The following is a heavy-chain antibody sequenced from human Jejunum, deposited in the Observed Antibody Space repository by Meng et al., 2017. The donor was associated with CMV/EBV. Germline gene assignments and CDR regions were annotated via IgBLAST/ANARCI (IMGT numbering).Heavy chain of an antibody. Sequence: FRTPGMPWVRQAPGKGLEWVAFIAYDGGIKYHGDSVKGRFTISRDNSKNTLYLQMNTLRAEDTAVYYCAKSRGDFWSGYYHGMDVWGQGTTVTVSS. V-gene: IGHV3-30*18. D-gene: IGHD3-3*01. CDR1: FRTPG. J-gene: IGHJ6*02. CDR2: IAYDGGIK. CDR3: AKSRGDFWSGYYHGMDV.